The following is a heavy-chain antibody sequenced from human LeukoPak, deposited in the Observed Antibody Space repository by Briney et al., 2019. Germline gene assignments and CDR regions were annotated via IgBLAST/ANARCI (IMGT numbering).Heavy chain of an antibody. V-gene: IGHV3-23*01. CDR3: AKVTLGIAAAGTPFDY. J-gene: IGHJ4*02. D-gene: IGHD6-13*01. CDR2: ISGSGGST. Sequence: PGGSLRLSCAASGFTFSSYAMSWVRQAPGKGLEWVSAISGSGGSTYYADSVKGRFTISRDNSKNTLYLQMNSLRAEDTAVYYCAKVTLGIAAAGTPFDYWGQGTLVTVSS. CDR1: GFTFSSYA.